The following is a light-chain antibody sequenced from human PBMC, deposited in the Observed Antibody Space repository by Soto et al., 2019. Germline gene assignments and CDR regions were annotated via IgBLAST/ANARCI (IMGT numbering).Light chain of an antibody. V-gene: IGLV2-14*01. CDR2: AVS. Sequence: QSALTQPASVSGSPGHSITISCTGTSSDVGGYNYVSWYQQHPGKDPKLMIYAVSNRPSGVSNRFSGSKSGNTATLTISGLQAEDEADYYCCSYTVSGTYVFGTGTKLTVL. J-gene: IGLJ1*01. CDR1: SSDVGGYNY. CDR3: CSYTVSGTYV.